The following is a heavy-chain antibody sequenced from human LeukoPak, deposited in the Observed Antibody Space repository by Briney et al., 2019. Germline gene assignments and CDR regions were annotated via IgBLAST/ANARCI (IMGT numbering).Heavy chain of an antibody. V-gene: IGHV7-4-1*02. CDR1: GYTFTSNY. J-gene: IGHJ4*02. D-gene: IGHD5-24*01. Sequence: ASVKVSCKAFGYTFTSNYMHWVPQAPGQALEWMGWINTNTGNPTYAPDFTRRFVFSLDTSVSTAYLQISTLKAEDTAVYYCAREGRDGYKLIDYWGQGTLVTVSS. CDR2: INTNTGNP. CDR3: AREGRDGYKLIDY.